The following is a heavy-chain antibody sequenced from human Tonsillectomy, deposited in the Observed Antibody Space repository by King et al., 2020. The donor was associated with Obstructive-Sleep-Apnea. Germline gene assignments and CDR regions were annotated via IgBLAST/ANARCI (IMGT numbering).Heavy chain of an antibody. CDR1: GGSISDTSYS. J-gene: IGHJ5*02. Sequence: LQLQESGPGLVKPSETLSLTCTVSGGSISDTSYSWGWIRQPPGKGLEWIGSIYYSGRTSFNPSLKSRVTISLDTSKNQFSLKLKSVTAADTAVYYCSREGAAGTNSFDPWGQGTLVTVSS. CDR2: IYYSGRT. CDR3: SREGAAGTNSFDP. V-gene: IGHV4-39*07. D-gene: IGHD6-13*01.